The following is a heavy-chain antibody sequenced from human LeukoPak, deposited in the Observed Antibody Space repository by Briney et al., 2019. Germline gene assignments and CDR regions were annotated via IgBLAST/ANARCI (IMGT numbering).Heavy chain of an antibody. Sequence: GGSLRLSCAASGFTFSSYEMNWVRQAPGKGLEWVSYISSSGSSIYYADSVKGRFTISRDNAKNSLYLQMNGLRAEDTAVYYCAGVLLGFDYWGQGTLVTVSS. CDR2: ISSSGSSI. CDR3: AGVLLGFDY. V-gene: IGHV3-48*03. J-gene: IGHJ4*02. CDR1: GFTFSSYE. D-gene: IGHD2-15*01.